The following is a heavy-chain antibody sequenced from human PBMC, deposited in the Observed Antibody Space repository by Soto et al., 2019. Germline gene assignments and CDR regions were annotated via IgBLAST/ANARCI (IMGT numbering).Heavy chain of an antibody. V-gene: IGHV4-34*01. CDR3: ARGGPMVRETKFDY. J-gene: IGHJ4*02. Sequence: ASETLSLTCAVYGGSFSGYYWSWIRQPPGKGLEWIGEINHSGSTNYNPSLKSRVTISVDTSKNQFSLKLSSVTAADTAVYYCARGGPMVRETKFDYWGQGTLVTVSS. CDR2: INHSGST. D-gene: IGHD3-10*01. CDR1: GGSFSGYY.